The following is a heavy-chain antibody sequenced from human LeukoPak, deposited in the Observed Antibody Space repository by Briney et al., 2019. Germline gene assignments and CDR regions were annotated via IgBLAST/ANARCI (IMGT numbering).Heavy chain of an antibody. J-gene: IGHJ5*02. CDR2: IYYSGST. V-gene: IGHV4-59*01. D-gene: IGHD1-14*01. CDR3: ASNRYNWFDP. Sequence: SETLCLTCTASGFSISNKYWSWVRQPPGKGLEWIGYIYYSGSTNYNPSLKSRVTISVDTSKNQFSLKLSSVTAADTAVYYCASNRYNWFDPWGQGTLVTVSS. CDR1: GFSISNKY.